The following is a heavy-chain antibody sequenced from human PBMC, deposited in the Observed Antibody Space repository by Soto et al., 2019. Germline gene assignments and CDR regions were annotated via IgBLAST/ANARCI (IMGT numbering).Heavy chain of an antibody. J-gene: IGHJ1*01. D-gene: IGHD4-4*01. CDR1: GFTFSNAW. CDR3: TTHHHLHSH. Sequence: GALRLSCAASGFTFSNAWMSWVRQAPGKGLEWVGRIKSKTNGGTTDYAAPVKGRFAISRDDSKNTEYLQMNNLQTEDKAEETCTTHHHLHSHWGQGTLVTVSS. V-gene: IGHV3-15*01. CDR2: IKSKTNGGTT.